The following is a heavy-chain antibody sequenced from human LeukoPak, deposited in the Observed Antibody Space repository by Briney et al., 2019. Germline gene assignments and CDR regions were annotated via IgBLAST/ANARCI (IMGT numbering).Heavy chain of an antibody. CDR1: GYSFTSYW. D-gene: IGHD3-10*01. V-gene: IGHV5-51*01. Sequence: GVSLKISCKGSGYSFTSYWIAWVRQMPGKGLEWMGVIYPGDSYTTYSPSFQGQVTISADKSISTAYLQWRSLKASDTAMYYCARRSGSDALDIWGQGTMVTVSS. CDR3: ARRSGSDALDI. CDR2: IYPGDSYT. J-gene: IGHJ3*02.